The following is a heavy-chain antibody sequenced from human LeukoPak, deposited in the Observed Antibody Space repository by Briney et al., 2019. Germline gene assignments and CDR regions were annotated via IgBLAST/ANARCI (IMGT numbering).Heavy chain of an antibody. J-gene: IGHJ6*02. CDR2: IRYDESYK. D-gene: IGHD7-27*01. V-gene: IGHV3-30*02. CDR1: GFTFSTYG. Sequence: PGGSLRLSCAASGFTFSTYGMHWVRQAPGKGLEWVAFIRYDESYKYYADSVKGRFTVSRDNSKNTLYLQMNSLRAEDTAVYYCARDPSRLGDYYYYGMDVWGQGTTVTVSS. CDR3: ARDPSRLGDYYYYGMDV.